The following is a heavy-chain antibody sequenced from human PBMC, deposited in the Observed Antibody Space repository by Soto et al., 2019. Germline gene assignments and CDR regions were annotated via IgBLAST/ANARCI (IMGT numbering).Heavy chain of an antibody. CDR3: ARGSSWYRDNWFDP. D-gene: IGHD6-13*01. CDR2: IYYSGST. CDR1: GYSISGSNW. J-gene: IGHJ5*02. V-gene: IGHV4-28*03. Sequence: PSETLSLTCAVSGYSISGSNWWGWIREPPGKGLEWIGYIYYSGSTYYNPSLKSRVTMSVDTSKNQFSLKLSSVTAVDTAVYYCARGSSWYRDNWFDPWGQGTLVTVSS.